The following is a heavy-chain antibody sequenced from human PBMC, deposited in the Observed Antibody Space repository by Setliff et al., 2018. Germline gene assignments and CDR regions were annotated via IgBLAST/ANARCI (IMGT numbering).Heavy chain of an antibody. Sequence: SETLSLTCAVYGGSFSAYYWRWIRQAPGKGLEWIGEINQSGSTNYNPSLKSRVTMSVDASKKQFSLKLTSVTAADTAVYHCAIFIVGLDAFDTWGQGTMVTVSS. V-gene: IGHV4-34*01. D-gene: IGHD1-26*01. J-gene: IGHJ3*02. CDR2: INQSGST. CDR1: GGSFSAYY. CDR3: AIFIVGLDAFDT.